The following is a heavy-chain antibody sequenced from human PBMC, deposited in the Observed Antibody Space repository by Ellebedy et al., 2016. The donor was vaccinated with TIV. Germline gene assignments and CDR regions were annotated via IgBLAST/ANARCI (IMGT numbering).Heavy chain of an antibody. V-gene: IGHV3-21*01. CDR1: GFTFSSYS. D-gene: IGHD1-7*01. J-gene: IGHJ6*03. CDR3: ASGLGWNYIYYMDV. Sequence: GESLKISXAASGFTFSSYSMNWVRQAPGKGLEWVSSISSSSSYIHYADSVKGRFTISRDNAKNSLYLQMNSLRAEDTAVYYCASGLGWNYIYYMDVWGKGTTVTVSS. CDR2: ISSSSSYI.